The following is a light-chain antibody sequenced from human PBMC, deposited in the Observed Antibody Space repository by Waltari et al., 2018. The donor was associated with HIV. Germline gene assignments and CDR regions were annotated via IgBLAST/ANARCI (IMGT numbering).Light chain of an antibody. CDR3: VLYVRSGRV. CDR1: SVSVSTRYN. J-gene: IGLJ2*01. CDR2: NSD. Sequence: QTVATQAPSLSVSPGKTTTLTTDSNSVSVSTRYNPRWYQLTPGHAPRCLVHNSDVRSSGVPDRFSGSIVGKRAALTITVAQADDDSFYYCVLYVRSGRVFGGGTKLTVL. V-gene: IGLV8-61*01.